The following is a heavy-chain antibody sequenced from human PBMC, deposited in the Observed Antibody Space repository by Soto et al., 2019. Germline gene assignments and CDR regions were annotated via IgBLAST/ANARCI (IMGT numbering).Heavy chain of an antibody. CDR1: GGSISSGDYY. D-gene: IGHD4-17*01. V-gene: IGHV4-30-4*01. CDR2: IYYSGST. Sequence: QVQLQESGPGLVKPSQTLSLTCTVSGGSISSGDYYWSWIRQPPGKGLEWIGYIYYSGSTYYNPSLKSRXXIXVXXSKTQFSLKLSSVTAADTAVYYCARGYGDYTSFDYWGQGTLVTVSS. J-gene: IGHJ4*02. CDR3: ARGYGDYTSFDY.